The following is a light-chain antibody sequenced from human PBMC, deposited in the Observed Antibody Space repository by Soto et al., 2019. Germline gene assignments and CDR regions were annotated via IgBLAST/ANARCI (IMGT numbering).Light chain of an antibody. CDR3: QQYGSSPPWT. V-gene: IGKV3-20*01. J-gene: IGKJ1*01. CDR1: QTLSNSF. CDR2: GAS. Sequence: EIVLTQSPGTLSLSPGERATLSCRASQTLSNSFIAWYQQKPGQAPRLLIYGASSRATGIPDRFSGSGSGTDFTLTISRLEPEDFAVYYCQQYGSSPPWTFGQGTKVDIK.